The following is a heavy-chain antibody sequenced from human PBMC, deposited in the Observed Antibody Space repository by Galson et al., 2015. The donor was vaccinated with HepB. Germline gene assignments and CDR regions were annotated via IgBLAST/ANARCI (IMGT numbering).Heavy chain of an antibody. D-gene: IGHD5-18*01. Sequence: SVKVSCKASGYTFSRYGISWVRQAPGQGLEWMGWTSGDNANTNYAQKLQGRVTMTTDTSTSTAYMELTSLRSDDTAVYYCARGGYSYGKFDYWGQGTLVTVSS. V-gene: IGHV1-18*01. CDR3: ARGGYSYGKFDY. CDR2: TSGDNANT. J-gene: IGHJ4*02. CDR1: GYTFSRYG.